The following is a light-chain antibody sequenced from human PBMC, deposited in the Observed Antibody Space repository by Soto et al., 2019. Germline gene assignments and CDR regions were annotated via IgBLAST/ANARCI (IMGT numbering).Light chain of an antibody. CDR3: QHYGGMWT. Sequence: DIQMTQSPSTLSASVGDRVTITCRASQSISNRLAWYQQKPGKAPKVLIYDASSLESGVPSRFSGSGSGQEVILTISSLQPDDVARYCCQHYGGMWTFGQGTQVEMK. CDR2: DAS. J-gene: IGKJ1*01. CDR1: QSISNR. V-gene: IGKV1-5*01.